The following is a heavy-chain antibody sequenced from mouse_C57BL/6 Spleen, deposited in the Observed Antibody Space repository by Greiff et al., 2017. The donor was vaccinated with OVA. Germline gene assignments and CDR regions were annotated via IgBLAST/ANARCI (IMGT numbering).Heavy chain of an antibody. CDR3: EREGDEFITYVGRGAMDY. V-gene: IGHV1-81*01. J-gene: IGHJ4*01. Sequence: QVQLQQSGAELARPGASVKLSCKASGYTFTSYGISWVKQRTGQGLEWIGEIYPRSGNTYYNEKFKGKATLTAAKSSSTAYMELRSLTSEDSAVYFCEREGDEFITYVGRGAMDYWGQGTSVTVSS. CDR1: GYTFTSYG. CDR2: IYPRSGNT. D-gene: IGHD1-1*01.